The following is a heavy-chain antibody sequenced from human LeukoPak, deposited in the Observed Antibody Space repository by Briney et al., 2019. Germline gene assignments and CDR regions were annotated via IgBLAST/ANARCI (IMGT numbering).Heavy chain of an antibody. Sequence: SETLTLTCAVYGGSFSGYYWSWIRQPPGKGLEWIGSIYYSGNTYYNASLKSQVSISIDTSKNQFSLRLTSVTAADTAVYYCARQTGSGLFILPGGQGTLVTVSS. CDR1: GGSFSGYY. J-gene: IGHJ4*02. CDR2: IYYSGNT. V-gene: IGHV4-34*01. CDR3: ARQTGSGLFILP. D-gene: IGHD3/OR15-3a*01.